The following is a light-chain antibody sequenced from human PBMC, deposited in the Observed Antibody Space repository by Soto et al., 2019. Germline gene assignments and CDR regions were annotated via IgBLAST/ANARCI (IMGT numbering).Light chain of an antibody. CDR1: SSDVGGYNY. CDR2: DVN. CDR3: SSYTSSSTEV. V-gene: IGLV2-14*03. J-gene: IGLJ1*01. Sequence: QSALTQPASVSGSPGQAITISCTGTSSDVGGYNYVSWYQHHPGKAPKLLIYDVNSRPSGVSDRFSGSKSGNTASLTISGLQAEHEADYYCSSYTSSSTEVFGTGTKVTVL.